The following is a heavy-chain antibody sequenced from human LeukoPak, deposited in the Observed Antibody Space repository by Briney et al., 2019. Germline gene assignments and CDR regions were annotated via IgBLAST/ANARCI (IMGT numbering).Heavy chain of an antibody. CDR3: ARVLRELGY. Sequence: GGSLRLSCAASGFTVGSNYMNWVRQAPGKGLEWVSVIYSGTITYYADSVKGRFTISRDNAKNSLYLQMNSLRAEDTAVYYCARVLRELGYWGQGTLVTVSS. D-gene: IGHD3-10*01. CDR1: GFTVGSNY. CDR2: IYSGTIT. J-gene: IGHJ4*02. V-gene: IGHV3-53*01.